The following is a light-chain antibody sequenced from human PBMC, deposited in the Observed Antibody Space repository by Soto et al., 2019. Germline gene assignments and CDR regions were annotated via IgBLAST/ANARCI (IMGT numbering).Light chain of an antibody. Sequence: QSALSQPASVSGSPGQSITISCTGTSSDVGGFEYVSWYQHQPGKAPKLIIYDVTKRPSGVSNRFSGSKSGNTASPTISGIQAEDEGDYYCGSITRSSTSVFGTGTQLTVL. CDR2: DVT. J-gene: IGLJ7*01. CDR3: GSITRSSTSV. V-gene: IGLV2-14*01. CDR1: SSDVGGFEY.